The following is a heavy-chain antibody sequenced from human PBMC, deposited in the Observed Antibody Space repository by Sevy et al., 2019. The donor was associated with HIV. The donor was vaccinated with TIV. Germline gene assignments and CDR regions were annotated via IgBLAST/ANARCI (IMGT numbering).Heavy chain of an antibody. CDR3: VKDRCSEGGCPREYFEH. CDR1: GFSFSSYG. J-gene: IGHJ4*02. D-gene: IGHD2-15*01. CDR2: VHFDGNEK. V-gene: IGHV3-30*02. Sequence: GGSLRLSCAASGFSFSSYGMHWVRQPLGKGLEWVAFVHFDGNEKWYADSGKGRFTISRDNSKSTIFLQMDSLRIEDTAIYYCVKDRCSEGGCPREYFEHWGQGTLVTVSS.